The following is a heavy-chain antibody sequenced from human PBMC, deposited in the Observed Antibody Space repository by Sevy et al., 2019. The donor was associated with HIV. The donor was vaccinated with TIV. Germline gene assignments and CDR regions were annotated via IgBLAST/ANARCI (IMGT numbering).Heavy chain of an antibody. CDR1: GGTFSSYA. J-gene: IGHJ4*02. CDR3: ARGGGSAWYYFDS. Sequence: ASVKVSCKASGGTFSSYAISWVRQAPGQGLEWMGGIISFFDMTNYAQKFQGRVTISADESTSTVYMELSSLRFEDTAVYYCARGGGSAWYYFDSWGQGTLVTVS. D-gene: IGHD6-19*01. CDR2: IISFFDMT. V-gene: IGHV1-69*13.